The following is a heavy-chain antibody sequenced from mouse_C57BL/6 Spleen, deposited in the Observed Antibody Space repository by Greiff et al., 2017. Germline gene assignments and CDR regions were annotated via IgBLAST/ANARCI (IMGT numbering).Heavy chain of an antibody. Sequence: VQLQQPGTELVKPGASVKLSCKASGYTFTSYWMHWVKQRPGQGLEWIGNINPSNGGTNYNEKFKSKATLTVDKSSSAAYMQLSSLTSEDSAVYYCARRRPSYPYYFDYWGQGTTLTVSS. CDR1: GYTFTSYW. CDR3: ARRRPSYPYYFDY. CDR2: INPSNGGT. D-gene: IGHD6-1*01. V-gene: IGHV1-53*01. J-gene: IGHJ2*01.